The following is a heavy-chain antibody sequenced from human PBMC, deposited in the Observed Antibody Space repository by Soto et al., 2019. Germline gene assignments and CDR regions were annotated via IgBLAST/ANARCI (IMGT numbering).Heavy chain of an antibody. D-gene: IGHD3-3*01. Sequence: QVQLVESGGGVVQPGRSLRLSCAASEFTFSNSGMHWVRQAPGKGLEWVAAISADGSDKYFSGSVKGRFTISRDNSKNTLFLQMNSLRVEDTAVYYCVKGSDVARQELDYWGQGTLVTVSS. V-gene: IGHV3-30*18. CDR3: VKGSDVARQELDY. CDR2: ISADGSDK. CDR1: EFTFSNSG. J-gene: IGHJ4*02.